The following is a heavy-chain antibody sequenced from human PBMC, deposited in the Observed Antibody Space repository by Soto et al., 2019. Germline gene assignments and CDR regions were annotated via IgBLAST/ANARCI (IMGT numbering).Heavy chain of an antibody. D-gene: IGHD6-19*01. Sequence: GGSLRLSCAASGFTFSSYSMNWVRQAPGKGLEWVSSISSSSSYIYYADSVKGRFTISRDNAKNSLYLQMNSLRAEDTAVYYCAREGGIAVAGTLTRYYYYMDVWGEGTTVTVSS. J-gene: IGHJ6*03. CDR2: ISSSSSYI. CDR1: GFTFSSYS. CDR3: AREGGIAVAGTLTRYYYYMDV. V-gene: IGHV3-21*01.